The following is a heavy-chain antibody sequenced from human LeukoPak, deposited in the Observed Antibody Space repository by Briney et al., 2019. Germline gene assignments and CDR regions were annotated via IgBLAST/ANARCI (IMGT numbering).Heavy chain of an antibody. CDR3: ARHRGDTDSSGYYYYYYYMDV. V-gene: IGHV3-21*01. CDR1: GFTFSSYS. Sequence: GGSLRLSCAASGFTFSSYSMNWVRQAPGKGLEWVSSISSSSSYIYYADSVKGRFTISRDNAKNSLYLQMNSLRAEDTAVYYCARHRGDTDSSGYYYYYYYMDVWGKGTTVTISS. D-gene: IGHD3-22*01. CDR2: ISSSSSYI. J-gene: IGHJ6*03.